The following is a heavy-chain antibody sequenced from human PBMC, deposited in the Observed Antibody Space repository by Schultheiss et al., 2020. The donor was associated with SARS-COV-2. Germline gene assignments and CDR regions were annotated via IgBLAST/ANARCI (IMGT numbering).Heavy chain of an antibody. D-gene: IGHD6-19*01. J-gene: IGHJ5*02. CDR2: INSDGSST. CDR1: GFTFSSYD. CDR3: ARLYSSGWYGAGENWFDP. Sequence: GGSLRLSCAASGFTFSSYDVHWVRQAPGKGLVWVSRINSDGSSTSYADSVKGRFTISRDNAKNTLYLQMNSLRAEDTAVYYCARLYSSGWYGAGENWFDPWGQGTLVTVSS. V-gene: IGHV3-74*01.